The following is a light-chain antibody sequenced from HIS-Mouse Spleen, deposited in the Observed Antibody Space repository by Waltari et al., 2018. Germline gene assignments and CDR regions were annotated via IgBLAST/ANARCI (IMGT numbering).Light chain of an antibody. V-gene: IGLV2-18*01. CDR2: EVS. CDR1: SSDVGSSTR. CDR3: SLYTSSSTWV. Sequence: QSALTQPPSVSGSPGQSVTISCTGTSSDVGSSTRVSWYQQPPGTAPKLMIYEVSNRPSGVPDRFSGSKSGNTASLTISGLQAEDEADYYCSLYTSSSTWVFGGGTKLTVL. J-gene: IGLJ3*02.